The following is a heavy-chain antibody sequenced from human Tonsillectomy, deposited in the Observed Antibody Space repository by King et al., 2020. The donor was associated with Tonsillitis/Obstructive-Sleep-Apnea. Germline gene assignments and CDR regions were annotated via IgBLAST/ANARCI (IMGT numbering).Heavy chain of an antibody. CDR1: GFTFDDYA. CDR2: ISWNSGSI. CDR3: AKDYKSFELVPAALDY. Sequence: VQLVESGGGLVQPGRSLRLSCAASGFTFDDYAMHWVRQAPGKGLEWVSGISWNSGSIGYADSVKGRFTISRDNAKNSLYLQMNSLRAEDTALYYCAKDYKSFELVPAALDYWGQGTLVTVSS. D-gene: IGHD2-2*01. J-gene: IGHJ4*02. V-gene: IGHV3-9*01.